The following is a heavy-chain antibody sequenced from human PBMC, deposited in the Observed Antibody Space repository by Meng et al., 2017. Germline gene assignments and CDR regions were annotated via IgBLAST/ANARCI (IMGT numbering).Heavy chain of an antibody. CDR3: ARSERYVLGFDY. Sequence: VQVVEAGGEVKKAGALVKVCCKSSGYIFTDYNMYGVRQPRGEGREWMGRINPNSGGTNYAQKFQGRVTMTRDTYISTAYMELSRLRYDDTAVYYCARSERYVLGFDYWGQGTLVTGSS. D-gene: IGHD3-16*01. CDR1: GYIFTDYN. CDR2: INPNSGGT. V-gene: IGHV1-2*06. J-gene: IGHJ4*02.